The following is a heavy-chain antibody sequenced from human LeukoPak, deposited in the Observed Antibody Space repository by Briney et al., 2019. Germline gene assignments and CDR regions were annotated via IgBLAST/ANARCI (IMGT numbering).Heavy chain of an antibody. D-gene: IGHD2-8*01. J-gene: IGHJ6*02. V-gene: IGHV1-18*01. CDR3: ARDRYCTNGVCPVYYYYGMDV. CDR2: ISAYNGNT. Sequence: ASVKVSCKASGYTFTSYGISWVRQAPGQGLGWMGWISAYNGNTNYAQKLQGRVTMTTDTSTSTAYMELRSLRSDDTAVYYCARDRYCTNGVCPVYYYYGMDVWGQGTTVTVSS. CDR1: GYTFTSYG.